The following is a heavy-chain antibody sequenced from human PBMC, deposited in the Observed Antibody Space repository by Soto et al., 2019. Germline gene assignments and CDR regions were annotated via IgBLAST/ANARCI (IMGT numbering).Heavy chain of an antibody. CDR1: GFTFSDYY. CDR3: ARADHYDTSGYWK. D-gene: IGHD3-22*01. J-gene: IGHJ4*02. V-gene: IGHV3-11*05. Sequence: QVQLVESGGGLVKPGGSLRLSCAASGFTFSDYYMSWIRQAPGKGLEWVSYITSSSSYTIYADSVRGRFTISRDNATNSLFLQMNSLRAEDTAVYYCARADHYDTSGYWKWGQGTLVTVSS. CDR2: ITSSSSYT.